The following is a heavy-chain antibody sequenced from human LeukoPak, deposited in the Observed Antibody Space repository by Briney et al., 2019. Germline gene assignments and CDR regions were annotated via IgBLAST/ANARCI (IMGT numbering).Heavy chain of an antibody. CDR1: GGTFSSYA. Sequence: GASVKVSCKASGGTFSSYAISWVRQAPGQGLEWMGGIIPIFGTANYAQKFQGRVTITADESTSTAYMELSSLRSEDTAVYYRARAAVRYCSGGSCLPNYYYYYYMDVWGKGTTVTVSS. D-gene: IGHD2-15*01. CDR3: ARAAVRYCSGGSCLPNYYYYYYMDV. V-gene: IGHV1-69*13. J-gene: IGHJ6*03. CDR2: IIPIFGTA.